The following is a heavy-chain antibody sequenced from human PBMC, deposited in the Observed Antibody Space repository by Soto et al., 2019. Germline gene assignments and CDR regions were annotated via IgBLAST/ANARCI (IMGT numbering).Heavy chain of an antibody. Sequence: GGSLRLSCAASGFTFSSYGMHWVRQAPGKGLEWVAVIWYDGSNKYYADSVKGRFTISRDNSKNTLYLQMNSLRAEETAVYYCARDGPRAPPHPAPIFGVVLPNYYYYMDVWGKGTTVTVSS. CDR2: IWYDGSNK. CDR3: ARDGPRAPPHPAPIFGVVLPNYYYYMDV. V-gene: IGHV3-33*01. CDR1: GFTFSSYG. J-gene: IGHJ6*03. D-gene: IGHD3-3*01.